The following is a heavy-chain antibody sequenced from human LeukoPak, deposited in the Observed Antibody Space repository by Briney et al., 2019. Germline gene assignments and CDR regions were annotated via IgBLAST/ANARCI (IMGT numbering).Heavy chain of an antibody. V-gene: IGHV4-34*08. Sequence: KSSETLTLSCAVYGGTFSGYYWSWIRQPPGKGLEWIGEINHSGSTNYNPSLKSRVTISVDTSKNQFSLKLSSVTAADTAVYYCATHCSGGRCRCYYFDYWGQGTLVTVSS. D-gene: IGHD2-15*01. CDR1: GGTFSGYY. J-gene: IGHJ4*02. CDR3: ATHCSGGRCRCYYFDY. CDR2: INHSGST.